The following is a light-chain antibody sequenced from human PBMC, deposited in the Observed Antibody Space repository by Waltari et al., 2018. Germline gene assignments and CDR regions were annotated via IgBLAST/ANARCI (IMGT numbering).Light chain of an antibody. Sequence: DIQLTQSPSFLSASVGDRVTITCRASQAISSYLAWYQQKPGRAPKLLIYAASTLQSGVPSGVSGRGSGTEFTLTISSLQPEDFATYYCQQLDSFPITFGQGTRLEIK. CDR3: QQLDSFPIT. CDR1: QAISSY. J-gene: IGKJ5*01. CDR2: AAS. V-gene: IGKV1-9*01.